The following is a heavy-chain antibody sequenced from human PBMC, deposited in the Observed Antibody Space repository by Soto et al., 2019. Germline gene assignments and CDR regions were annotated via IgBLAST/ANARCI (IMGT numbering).Heavy chain of an antibody. CDR2: IIPVFGTT. Sequence: QEQLVQSGPEVKKPGSSVKVSCKDSGGLFSSFAISWVRQAPGQGLEWLGGIIPVFGTTNYAENFQGRVTITADESTNTDYRELSSLRSGDTAMYYCARGGGPYVWFNEFWGQGTLVTVSP. D-gene: IGHD3-16*01. CDR1: GGLFSSFA. J-gene: IGHJ4*02. V-gene: IGHV1-69*01. CDR3: ARGGGPYVWFNEF.